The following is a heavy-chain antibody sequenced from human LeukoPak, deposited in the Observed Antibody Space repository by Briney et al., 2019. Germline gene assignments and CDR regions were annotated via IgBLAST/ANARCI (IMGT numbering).Heavy chain of an antibody. CDR2: INSDGSEG. D-gene: IGHD6-6*01. V-gene: IGHV3-7*03. Sequence: GGXXRXXCAXXGXXFXGXWXXWCRQAPGKGVEWGASINSDGSEGYYADVVKGRFTISRDNAKNSLYLQINSLRAEDTAVYYCARSSYSSSSSVWGQGTMVTVSS. CDR3: ARSSYSSSSSV. J-gene: IGHJ3*01. CDR1: GXXFXGXW.